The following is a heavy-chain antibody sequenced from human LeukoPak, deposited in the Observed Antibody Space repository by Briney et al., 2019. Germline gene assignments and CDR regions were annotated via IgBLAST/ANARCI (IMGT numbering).Heavy chain of an antibody. CDR2: ISSSGSTI. V-gene: IGHV3-11*01. CDR1: GFTFGDYY. D-gene: IGHD4-17*01. Sequence: GGSLRLSCAASGFTFGDYYMSWIRQAPGKGLEWVSYISSSGSTIYYADSVKGRFTISRDNAKNSLYLQMNSLRAEDTAVYYCARLSVDYEFDYWGQGTLVTVSS. J-gene: IGHJ4*02. CDR3: ARLSVDYEFDY.